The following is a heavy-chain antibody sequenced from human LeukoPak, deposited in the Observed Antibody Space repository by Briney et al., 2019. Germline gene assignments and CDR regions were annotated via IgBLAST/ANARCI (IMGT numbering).Heavy chain of an antibody. CDR2: INPSGGST. J-gene: IGHJ4*02. V-gene: IGHV1-46*01. CDR1: GYTFTSYY. D-gene: IGHD5-12*01. CDR3: AREPNIVAAFDY. Sequence: EASVKASCKASGYTFTSYYMHWVRQAPGQGLEWMGIINPSGGSTSYAQKFQGRVTMTRDTSTSTVYMELSSLRSEDTAVYYCAREPNIVAAFDYWGQGTLVTVSS.